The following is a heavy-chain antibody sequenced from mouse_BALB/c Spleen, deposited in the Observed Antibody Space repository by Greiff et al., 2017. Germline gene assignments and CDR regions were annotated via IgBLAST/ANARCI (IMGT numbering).Heavy chain of an antibody. CDR1: GYTFTDYE. D-gene: IGHD1-1*01. Sequence: QVQLQQSGAELVRPGASVTLSCKASGYTFTDYEMHWVKQTPVHGLEWIGAIDPETGGTAYNQKFKGKATLTADKSSSTAYMELRSLTSEDSAVYYCTRKRDYYGSGYFDYWGQGTTLTVSS. CDR3: TRKRDYYGSGYFDY. J-gene: IGHJ2*01. CDR2: IDPETGGT. V-gene: IGHV1-15*01.